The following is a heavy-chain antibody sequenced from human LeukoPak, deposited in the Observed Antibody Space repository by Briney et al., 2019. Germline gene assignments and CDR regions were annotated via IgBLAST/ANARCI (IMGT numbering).Heavy chain of an antibody. V-gene: IGHV1-69*05. J-gene: IGHJ4*02. CDR1: GGTFSSYA. CDR3: ARSLTAYYYDSSGYYYAAFDY. CDR2: IIPIFGTA. Sequence: ASVRVSCKASGGTFSSYAISWVRQAPGQGLEWMGGIIPIFGTANYAQKFQGRVTITTDESTSTAYMELSSQRSEDTAVYYCARSLTAYYYDSSGYYYAAFDYWGQGTLVTVSS. D-gene: IGHD3-22*01.